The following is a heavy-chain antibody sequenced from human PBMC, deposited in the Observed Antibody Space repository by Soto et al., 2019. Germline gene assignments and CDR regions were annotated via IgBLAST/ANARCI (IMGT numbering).Heavy chain of an antibody. D-gene: IGHD2-2*01. J-gene: IGHJ4*02. CDR1: GFTFSTYA. Sequence: PGGSLRLSCAASGFTFSTYAMSWVRQAPGKGLEWVSTISGSGVSTYYADSVKGRFTISRDNSKNTLYLQMNTLRAEDTAVYYCAKARGSSTPAPGTYWGQGTLVTVSS. CDR3: AKARGSSTPAPGTY. V-gene: IGHV3-23*01. CDR2: ISGSGVST.